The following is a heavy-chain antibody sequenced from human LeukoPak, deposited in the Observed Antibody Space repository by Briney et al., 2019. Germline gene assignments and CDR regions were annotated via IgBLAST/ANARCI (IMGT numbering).Heavy chain of an antibody. CDR2: IWYDGSNK. CDR1: GFTFSSYG. V-gene: IGHV3-33*06. CDR3: AKLYYDFWSGYYIGGVFDY. J-gene: IGHJ4*02. Sequence: GGSLRLSCAASGFTFSSYGMHWVRQAPGKGLEWVAVIWYDGSNKYYADSVKGRFTISRDNSKNTLYLQMNSLRAEDTAVYYCAKLYYDFWSGYYIGGVFDYWGQGTMVTVSS. D-gene: IGHD3-3*01.